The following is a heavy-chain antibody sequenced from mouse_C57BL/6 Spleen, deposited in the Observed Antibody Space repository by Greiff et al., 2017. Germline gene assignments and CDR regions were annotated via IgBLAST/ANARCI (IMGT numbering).Heavy chain of an antibody. Sequence: QVQLQQSGAELVKPGASVKISCKASGYAFSSYWMNWVKQRPGKGLEWIGQIYPGDGDTNYNGKFKGKATLTADKYSSTAYMQLSSLTSEDSAVYFCARDDYDRDYAMDYWGQGTSVTVSS. J-gene: IGHJ4*01. CDR1: GYAFSSYW. D-gene: IGHD2-4*01. CDR3: ARDDYDRDYAMDY. CDR2: IYPGDGDT. V-gene: IGHV1-80*01.